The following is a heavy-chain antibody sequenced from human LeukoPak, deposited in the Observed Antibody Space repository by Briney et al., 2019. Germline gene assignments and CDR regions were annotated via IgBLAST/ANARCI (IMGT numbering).Heavy chain of an antibody. D-gene: IGHD5-24*01. J-gene: IGHJ4*02. V-gene: IGHV4-59*02. CDR2: IYYTGSA. CDR1: GDSVYNYY. CDR3: ARAVMATIDPFFDS. Sequence: SETLSLTCTVTGDSVYNYYWSWIRQPPGKGLEWIGYIYYTGSANYSASLESRVTMSVDRSNNRFSLNLSSVTAADTAVYYCARAVMATIDPFFDSWGQGILVSVSP.